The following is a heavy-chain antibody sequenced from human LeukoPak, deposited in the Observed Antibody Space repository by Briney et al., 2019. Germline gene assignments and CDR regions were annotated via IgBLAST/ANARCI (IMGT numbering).Heavy chain of an antibody. Sequence: ASVKVSCKASGYTFTSYGISWVRQAPGQGLEWMGWISAYNGNTNYAQKLQGRVTMTTDTSTSTAYMELRSLRSDDTAVYYCARWNLRCFDWLLFADHWGQGTLVTVSS. D-gene: IGHD3-9*01. J-gene: IGHJ4*02. CDR3: ARWNLRCFDWLLFADH. CDR1: GYTFTSYG. CDR2: ISAYNGNT. V-gene: IGHV1-18*01.